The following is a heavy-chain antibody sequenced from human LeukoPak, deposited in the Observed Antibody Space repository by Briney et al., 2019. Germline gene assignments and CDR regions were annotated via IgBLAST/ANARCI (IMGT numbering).Heavy chain of an antibody. CDR2: INAGNGNT. V-gene: IGHV1-3*01. J-gene: IGHJ4*02. Sequence: ASVKVSCKASGGTFSSYAISWVRQAPGQGLEWMGWINAGNGNTKYSQKFQGRVTITRDTSASTAYMELSSLRSEDTAVYYCARGNYYDSSGPEYWGQGTLVTVSS. CDR1: GGTFSSYA. CDR3: ARGNYYDSSGPEY. D-gene: IGHD3-22*01.